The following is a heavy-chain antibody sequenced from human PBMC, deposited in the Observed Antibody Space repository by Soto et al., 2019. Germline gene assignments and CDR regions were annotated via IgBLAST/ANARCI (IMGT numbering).Heavy chain of an antibody. CDR2: INHSGRV. Sequence: SEILSLTCAVYGGSFSGHSWTWIRQSPGKGLEWIGDINHSGRVNYSPSLKSRVTISLDTSKNQFSLTLSAVTAADTAMYYCSTRAYDTNGYYRFDPWGQGTLVTVSS. J-gene: IGHJ5*01. CDR1: GGSFSGHS. V-gene: IGHV4-34*01. D-gene: IGHD3-22*01. CDR3: STRAYDTNGYYRFDP.